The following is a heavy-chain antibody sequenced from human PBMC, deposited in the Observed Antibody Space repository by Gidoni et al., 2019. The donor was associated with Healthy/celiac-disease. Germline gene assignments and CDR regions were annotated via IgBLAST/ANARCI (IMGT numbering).Heavy chain of an antibody. J-gene: IGHJ3*02. CDR2: MYVGGST. CDR1: GFNGGSNY. Sequence: EVQLVVSGGGLVQPGGSLRLACAASGFNGGSNYMSCVRQAPGKGLECVSVMYVGGSTYYADSVKGRFTISRDNSKNTLYLHMNSLRAEDTAVYYCARDLYCGGDCDAFDIWGQGTMVTVSS. D-gene: IGHD2-21*02. CDR3: ARDLYCGGDCDAFDI. V-gene: IGHV3-66*02.